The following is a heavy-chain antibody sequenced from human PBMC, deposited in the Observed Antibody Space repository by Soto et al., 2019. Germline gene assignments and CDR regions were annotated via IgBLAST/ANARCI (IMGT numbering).Heavy chain of an antibody. CDR3: ASATSEGHCSSTSCYVAFDY. CDR1: GGSISSGGYY. CDR2: IYYSGST. J-gene: IGHJ4*02. V-gene: IGHV4-31*03. Sequence: PSETLSLTCTVSGGSISSGGYYWSWIRQHPGKGLEWIGYIYYSGSTYYNPSLKSRVTISVDTSKNQFSLKLSSVTAADTAVYYCASATSEGHCSSTSCYVAFDYWGQGTLVTVSS. D-gene: IGHD2-2*01.